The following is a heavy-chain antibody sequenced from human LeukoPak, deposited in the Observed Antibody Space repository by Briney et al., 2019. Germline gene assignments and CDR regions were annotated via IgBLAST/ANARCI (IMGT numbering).Heavy chain of an antibody. J-gene: IGHJ6*02. CDR2: IGNSGDRT. Sequence: GGSLRPSCAASGFTFSSYAMSWVRLAPGKGPEWVPGIGNSGDRTFYADSVKGRFTISRDNSKNTLYLQMNSLRVEDTALYYCAKGGVWGQGIAVTVSS. CDR3: AKGGV. V-gene: IGHV3-23*01. CDR1: GFTFSSYA.